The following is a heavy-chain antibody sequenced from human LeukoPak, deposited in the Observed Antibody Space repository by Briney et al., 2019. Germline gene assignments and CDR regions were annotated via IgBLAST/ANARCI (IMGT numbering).Heavy chain of an antibody. Sequence: GGSLRLSCAASGFTFRSYAMSWVRQALGQGLEWVSTISDPHSGSQTHYADSMKGRFTISRDDSQNTVYLQMDSLRAEDTAVYYCTTRLQHHFDYWGQGTQVTVSS. CDR1: GFTFRSYA. CDR2: ISDPHSGSQT. CDR3: TTRLQHHFDY. J-gene: IGHJ4*02. V-gene: IGHV3-23*01. D-gene: IGHD2-15*01.